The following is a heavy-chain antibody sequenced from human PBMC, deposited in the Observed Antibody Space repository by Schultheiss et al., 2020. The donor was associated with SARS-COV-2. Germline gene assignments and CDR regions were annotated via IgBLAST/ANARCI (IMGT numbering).Heavy chain of an antibody. D-gene: IGHD3-10*01. CDR2: IIPILGTA. CDR1: GGTFSSYA. Sequence: SVKVSCKASGGTFSSYAISWVRQAPGQGLEWMGGIIPILGTANYAQKFQGRVTITADESTSTAYMELSSLRSEDTAVYYCARGRALDYYYYYGMDVWGQGTTVTVSS. V-gene: IGHV1-69*13. J-gene: IGHJ6*02. CDR3: ARGRALDYYYYYGMDV.